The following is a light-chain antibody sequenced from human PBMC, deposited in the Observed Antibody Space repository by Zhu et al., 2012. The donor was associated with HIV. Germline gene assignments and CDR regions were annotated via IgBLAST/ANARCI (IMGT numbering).Light chain of an antibody. CDR2: DTS. V-gene: IGKV3-11*01. CDR1: QSVRNF. J-gene: IGKJ2*01. CDR3: HQRSNWPQT. Sequence: EIVLTQSPATLSLSPGERATLSCRASQSVRNFLAWYQQRPGQAPRLLIYDTSKRATGIPARFSGSGSGTDFTLTISSLEPEDFAVHYCHQRSNWPQTFGQGTKLEIK.